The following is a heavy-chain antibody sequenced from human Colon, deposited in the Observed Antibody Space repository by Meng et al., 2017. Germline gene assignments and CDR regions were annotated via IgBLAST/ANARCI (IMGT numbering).Heavy chain of an antibody. V-gene: IGHV1-2*06. CDR2: IHPNSGGT. J-gene: IGHJ4*02. CDR1: GYTFTGYY. CDR3: ARSPRHNWNDY. D-gene: IGHD1-1*01. Sequence: ASVKVSCKASGYTFTGYYMHWVRQAPGQGLEWMGRIHPNSGGTNYAQKFQDRLTMTRDKSISTAFMGLSRLRSDDTAVYYCARSPRHNWNDYWGQGTLVTVSS.